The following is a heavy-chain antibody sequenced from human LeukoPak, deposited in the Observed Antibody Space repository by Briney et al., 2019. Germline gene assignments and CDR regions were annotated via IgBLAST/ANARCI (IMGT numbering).Heavy chain of an antibody. V-gene: IGHV3-23*01. CDR1: GFTFSIYA. D-gene: IGHD5-12*01. Sequence: GGSLRLSCAASGFTFSIYAMSWVRQAPGKGLERVSGIRTGSQSTHYADSVKGRFTISRDNSKNILYLQMNSLRAEDTAVYYCAKDWMSTIINYFDYWGQGTLVTVSS. CDR2: IRTGSQST. CDR3: AKDWMSTIINYFDY. J-gene: IGHJ4*02.